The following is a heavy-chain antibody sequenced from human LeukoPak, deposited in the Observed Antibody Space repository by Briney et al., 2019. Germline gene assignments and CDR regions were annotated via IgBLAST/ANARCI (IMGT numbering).Heavy chain of an antibody. J-gene: IGHJ1*01. V-gene: IGHV1-18*01. CDR2: ISVNNGGT. CDR1: GYTFTTYS. Sequence: ASVKVSCKASGYTFTTYSLAWVRQAPGQSLEWMGWISVNNGGTNYAQSFQDRVTLTRDTTTNTAYLELRSLRSDDTAIIYCATATQPRGYFLHWGQGTLVTVSS. CDR3: ATATQPRGYFLH. D-gene: IGHD2-2*01.